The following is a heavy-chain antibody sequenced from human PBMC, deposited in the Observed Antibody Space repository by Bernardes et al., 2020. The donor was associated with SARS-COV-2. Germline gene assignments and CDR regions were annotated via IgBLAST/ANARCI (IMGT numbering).Heavy chain of an antibody. V-gene: IGHV3-33*08. D-gene: IGHD2-15*01. CDR2: IYYDGNNR. CDR3: AREPPGRCSGGSCYADY. J-gene: IGHJ4*02. Sequence: GGSLRLSCVASGFTFSTHSMHWVRQAPGKGLEWVAVIYYDGNNRYYGDAMKGRFTISRDISKNTLYLQMNSLRDEDTAVYYCAREPPGRCSGGSCYADYWGQGTLVTVSS. CDR1: GFTFSTHS.